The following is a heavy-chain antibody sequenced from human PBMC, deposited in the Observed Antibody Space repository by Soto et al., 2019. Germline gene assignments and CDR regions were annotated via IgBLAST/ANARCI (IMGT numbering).Heavy chain of an antibody. V-gene: IGHV1-18*01. CDR1: GYTFTSYG. CDR3: ARVRHYGDYDGGWFDP. Sequence: QVQLVQSGAEVKKPGASVKVSCKASGYTFTSYGISWVRQAPGQGLEWMGWISAYNGNTNYAQKFQGRVTMTTDTSTRTVYMELRSLRSDDTAVYYFARVRHYGDYDGGWFDPWGQGTLVTVSS. CDR2: ISAYNGNT. J-gene: IGHJ5*02. D-gene: IGHD4-17*01.